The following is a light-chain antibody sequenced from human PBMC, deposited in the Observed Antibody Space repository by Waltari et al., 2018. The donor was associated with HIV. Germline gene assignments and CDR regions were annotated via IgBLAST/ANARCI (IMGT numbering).Light chain of an antibody. CDR3: SSYAGSNNYV. V-gene: IGLV2-8*01. Sequence: QSALTQPPSASGSPGQSVTISCTGTSSDVGGYNYVSWYQQHPGKATQLMIYEVSKRPSGVPDRFSGSKSANTASLTVSGLQAEDEADYYCSSYAGSNNYVFGTGTKVTVL. CDR1: SSDVGGYNY. CDR2: EVS. J-gene: IGLJ1*01.